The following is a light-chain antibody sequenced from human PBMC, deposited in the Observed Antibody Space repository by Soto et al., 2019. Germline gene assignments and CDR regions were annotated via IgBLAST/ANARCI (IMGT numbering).Light chain of an antibody. Sequence: DIQMTQSPSSLSASVGDRVTVTCRASQSLSTYLNWYQQVPGKAPKLLIYTASNLRSGVPSRFSGSGSGTDFTLTISSLQPEDVATYYCQQSYTTPPWTFGQGTKVDIK. CDR1: QSLSTY. CDR3: QQSYTTPPWT. J-gene: IGKJ1*01. V-gene: IGKV1-39*01. CDR2: TAS.